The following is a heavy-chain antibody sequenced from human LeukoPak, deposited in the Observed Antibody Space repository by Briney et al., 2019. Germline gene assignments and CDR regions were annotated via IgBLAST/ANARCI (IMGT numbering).Heavy chain of an antibody. D-gene: IGHD3-10*01. J-gene: IGHJ4*02. CDR1: GYFISTISSSYY. CDR3: ARQTFDSGSLFYTY. Sequence: PSETLSLTCAVSGYFISTISSSYYWGWIRQPPGKGLEWIGSIHHGGNSYYNPSLKGRLTLSVDPSENQFSLKLSSLTPAETATYYCARQTFDSGSLFYTYWGQGTPVTVSS. V-gene: IGHV4-38-2*01. CDR2: IHHGGNS.